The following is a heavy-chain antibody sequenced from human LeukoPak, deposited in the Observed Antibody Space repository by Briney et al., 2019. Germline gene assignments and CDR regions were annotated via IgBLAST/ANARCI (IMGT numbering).Heavy chain of an antibody. CDR2: IFYSGKT. CDR3: ARLWIVATWFDA. V-gene: IGHV4-39*02. Sequence: SETLSITCTVSNGSMTRDSYYQHWVRQPPPKCLEWIGTIFYSGKTYYSASLKSRVTVSLDTSKKNFSLRLSSVTAADTAVYYCARLWIVATWFDAWGQGALVTVSS. CDR1: NGSMTRDSYY. D-gene: IGHD2-2*03. J-gene: IGHJ5*02.